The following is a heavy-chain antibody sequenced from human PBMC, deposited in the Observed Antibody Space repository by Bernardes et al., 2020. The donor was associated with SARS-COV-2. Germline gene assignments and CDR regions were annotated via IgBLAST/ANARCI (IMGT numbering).Heavy chain of an antibody. CDR2: FDPEDGET. V-gene: IGHV1-24*01. CDR3: ATAFVVVPAAIPSAHYYYYGLDV. D-gene: IGHD2-2*01. CDR1: GYTLTELS. Sequence: ASVKVSCKVSGYTLTELSMHWVRQAPGKGLEWMGGFDPEDGETIYAQKFQGRVTMTEDTSTDTAYMELSSLRSEDTAVYYCATAFVVVPAAIPSAHYYYYGLDVWGQGTTVTVSS. J-gene: IGHJ6*02.